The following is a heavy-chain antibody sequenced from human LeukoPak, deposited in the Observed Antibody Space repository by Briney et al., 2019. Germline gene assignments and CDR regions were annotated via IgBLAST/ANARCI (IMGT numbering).Heavy chain of an antibody. D-gene: IGHD3-22*01. CDR1: GYTFTSYD. V-gene: IGHV1-8*01. J-gene: IGHJ6*02. Sequence: PAASVKVSCKASGYTFTSYDINWVRQATGQGLEWMGWMNPNSGNTGYAQKFQGRVTMTRNTSISTAYMELSSLRSEDTAVYYCASARSYYYDSSGYYVTGDYYYGMDVWGQGTTVTVSS. CDR3: ASARSYYYDSSGYYVTGDYYYGMDV. CDR2: MNPNSGNT.